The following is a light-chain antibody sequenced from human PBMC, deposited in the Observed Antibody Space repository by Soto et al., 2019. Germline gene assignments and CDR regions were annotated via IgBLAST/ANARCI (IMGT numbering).Light chain of an antibody. CDR3: QQYASSIT. V-gene: IGKV3-20*01. CDR1: QSVSENY. Sequence: VLTQSPGTLSFSPGDSATLSCRASQSVSENYLAWYQQKPGRTPRILIYGASKRATGVPDRFIGSGSGTQFTLTIRRLEPEDFAVYYCQQYASSITFGGGT. J-gene: IGKJ4*01. CDR2: GAS.